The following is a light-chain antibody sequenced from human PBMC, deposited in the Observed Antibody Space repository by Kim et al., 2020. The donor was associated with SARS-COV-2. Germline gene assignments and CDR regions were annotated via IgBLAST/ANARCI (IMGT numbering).Light chain of an antibody. V-gene: IGLV3-21*04. CDR2: YDS. CDR1: NIGSKS. Sequence: APGKTARITCRGNNIGSKSVHWYQQKPGQAPVLVIYYDSDRPSGIPERFSGSNSGNTATLTISRVEAGDEADYYCQVWDSSSDHRVFGGGTQLTVL. J-gene: IGLJ3*02. CDR3: QVWDSSSDHRV.